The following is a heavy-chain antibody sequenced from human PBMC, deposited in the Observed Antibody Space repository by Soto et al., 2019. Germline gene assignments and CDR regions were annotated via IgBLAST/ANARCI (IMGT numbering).Heavy chain of an antibody. CDR3: ARVASKMAWFDP. J-gene: IGHJ5*02. CDR1: GGSVTSGTFY. V-gene: IGHV4-61*01. CDR2: IYYDENT. D-gene: IGHD5-12*01. Sequence: SETLSLTCTVSGGSVTSGTFYWSWIRQPPGKGLEWIGEIYYDENTNYNPSLKSRVTISADTSKNQFSLRLSSVTAADTAVYYCARVASKMAWFDPWGPGTLVTVSS.